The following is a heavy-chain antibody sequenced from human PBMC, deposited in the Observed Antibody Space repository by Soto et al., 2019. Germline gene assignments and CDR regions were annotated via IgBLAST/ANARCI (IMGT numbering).Heavy chain of an antibody. CDR1: GFTFNDYY. CDR2: ISDSGSTI. J-gene: IGHJ5*02. D-gene: IGHD3-22*01. CDR3: ARDTAFFASGFFDP. V-gene: IGHV3-11*01. Sequence: GGSLRLSCAASGFTFNDYYMSWIRQAPGKGLEWLSHISDSGSTIKYADSVKGRFTISRDNAKKSLYLHMNSLRADDTAVYYCARDTAFFASGFFDPWGQGILVTVSS.